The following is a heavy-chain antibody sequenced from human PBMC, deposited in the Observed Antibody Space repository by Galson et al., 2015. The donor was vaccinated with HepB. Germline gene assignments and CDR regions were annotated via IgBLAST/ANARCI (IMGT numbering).Heavy chain of an antibody. CDR2: ISGSGYRT. CDR1: GFIFSNYA. V-gene: IGHV3-23*01. D-gene: IGHD3-9*01. Sequence: SLRLSCAASGFIFSNYAMSWVRQAPGQGLEWVSGISGSGYRTFYANSVKGRFTISRDKSKDTVYLQTTSLRAEDTAIFYCARNDDDILTGPFDYWGQGTLVTVSS. J-gene: IGHJ4*02. CDR3: ARNDDDILTGPFDY.